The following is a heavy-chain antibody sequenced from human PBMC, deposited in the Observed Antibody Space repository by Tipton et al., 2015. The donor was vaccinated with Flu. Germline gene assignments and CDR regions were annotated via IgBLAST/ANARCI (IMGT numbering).Heavy chain of an antibody. CDR1: GDSISRFY. CDR3: ARLKLFALVNHSYYYGLDV. CDR2: SGST. V-gene: IGHV4-59*08. D-gene: IGHD3/OR15-3a*01. Sequence: TLSLTCTVSGDSISRFYWSWIWQPPGKGLEWIGYSGSTNYNPSLKNRVTISLDTSKNQFSLQLKSVTASDTAVYYCARLKLFALVNHSYYYGLDVWGQGTTVTVS. J-gene: IGHJ6*02.